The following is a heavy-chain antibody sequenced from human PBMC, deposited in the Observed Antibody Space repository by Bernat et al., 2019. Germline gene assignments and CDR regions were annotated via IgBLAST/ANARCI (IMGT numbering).Heavy chain of an antibody. CDR2: IYSGGST. Sequence: EVQLVETGGGLIQPGGSLRLSCAASGFTVSSNYMSWVRQAPGKGLEWGSVIYSGGSTYYADAVKGRFSISRDNSKNTMYLQMNSLRAEDTAVYYCAGGAVWYYDSSGYHGPNDYWGQGTLVTVSS. CDR1: GFTVSSNY. CDR3: AGGAVWYYDSSGYHGPNDY. J-gene: IGHJ4*02. D-gene: IGHD3-22*01. V-gene: IGHV3-53*02.